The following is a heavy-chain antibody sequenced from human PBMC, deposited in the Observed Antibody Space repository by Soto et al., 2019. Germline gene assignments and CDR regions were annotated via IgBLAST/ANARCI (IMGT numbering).Heavy chain of an antibody. CDR2: ISAYNGNT. D-gene: IGHD2-8*01. CDR3: ARDFPSRIPDPLGYAADY. J-gene: IGHJ4*02. V-gene: IGHV1-18*01. Sequence: QVQLVQSGAEVKKPGASVKVSCKASGYTFTSYGISWVRQAPGQGLAWMGWISAYNGNTNYAQKLQGRVTMTTDTSTSTAYMELRSLRSDDTAVDYCARDFPSRIPDPLGYAADYWGQGTLVTVSS. CDR1: GYTFTSYG.